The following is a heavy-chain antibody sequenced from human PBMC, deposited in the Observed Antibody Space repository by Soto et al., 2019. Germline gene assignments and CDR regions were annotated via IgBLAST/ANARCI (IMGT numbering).Heavy chain of an antibody. V-gene: IGHV3-48*01. CDR2: ISSSSSTI. J-gene: IGHJ6*03. CDR1: GFTFSSYS. CDR3: AGGSGGASYYYYYMDV. Sequence: GGSLRLSCAASGFTFSSYSMNWVRQAPWKGLEWVSYISSSSSTIYYADSVKGRFTISRDNAKNSLYLQMNSLRAEDTAVYYCAGGSGGASYYYYYMDVWGKGTTVTVSS. D-gene: IGHD6-25*01.